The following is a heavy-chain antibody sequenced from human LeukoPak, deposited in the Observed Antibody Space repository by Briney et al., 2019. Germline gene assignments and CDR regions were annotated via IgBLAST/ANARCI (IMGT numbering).Heavy chain of an antibody. CDR1: GGSFSDNY. J-gene: IGHJ4*02. V-gene: IGHV4-34*01. CDR3: ARPALTGALFR. CDR2: IDHSGST. D-gene: IGHD3-9*01. Sequence: SETLSSTRAVYGGSFSDNYWSWIRQPPGKGLEWVGEIDHSGSTIYNPSLKSRLTISVDTSKNQFSLKLSSVTAADTAVYYCARPALTGALFRWGQATLFAVCS.